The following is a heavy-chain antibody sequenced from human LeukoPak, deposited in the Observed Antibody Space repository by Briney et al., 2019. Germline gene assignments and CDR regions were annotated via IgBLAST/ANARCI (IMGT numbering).Heavy chain of an antibody. CDR3: ARGKVRGAPFDY. D-gene: IGHD3-10*01. CDR2: IYYSGST. J-gene: IGHJ4*02. Sequence: SQTLSLTCTVSGGSISSGDYYRSWIRQPPGKGLEWIGYIYYSGSTYYNPSLKSRVTISVDTSKNQFSLKLSSVTAADTAVYYCARGKVRGAPFDYWGQGTLVTVSS. CDR1: GGSISSGDYY. V-gene: IGHV4-30-4*01.